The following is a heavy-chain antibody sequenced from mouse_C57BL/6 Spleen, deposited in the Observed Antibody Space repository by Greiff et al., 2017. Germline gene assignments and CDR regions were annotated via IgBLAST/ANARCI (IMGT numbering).Heavy chain of an antibody. CDR1: GYTFTEYT. J-gene: IGHJ4*01. D-gene: IGHD1-1*01. Sequence: VKLVESGAELVKPGASVKLSCKASGYTFTEYTIHWVKQRSGQGLEWIGWFYPGSGSIKYNEKFKDKATLTADKSSSTVYMELSRLTSEDSAVYFCAIHEDYYGSSYRYYAMDYWGQGTSVTVSS. V-gene: IGHV1-62-2*01. CDR2: FYPGSGSI. CDR3: AIHEDYYGSSYRYYAMDY.